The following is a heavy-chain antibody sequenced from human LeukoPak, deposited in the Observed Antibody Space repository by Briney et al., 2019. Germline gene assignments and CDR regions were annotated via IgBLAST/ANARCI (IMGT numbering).Heavy chain of an antibody. V-gene: IGHV3-53*05. D-gene: IGHD3-3*01. J-gene: IGHJ4*02. Sequence: PGGSLRLSCAASGFTVSSKYMSWVRQAPGKGLEWVSVLYSGGGTNYADSVKGRFTISRDNSKNTLYLQMNSLRAEDTAVYYCARAVPPSYYDFWSGYYGYFDYWGQGTLVTVSS. CDR2: LYSGGGT. CDR1: GFTVSSKY. CDR3: ARAVPPSYYDFWSGYYGYFDY.